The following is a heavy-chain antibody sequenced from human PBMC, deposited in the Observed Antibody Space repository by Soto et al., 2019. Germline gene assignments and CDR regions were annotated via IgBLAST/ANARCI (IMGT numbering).Heavy chain of an antibody. D-gene: IGHD2-2*01. Sequence: GGSLRLSCAASGLTSSNYWMSWVRQAPGKGLEWVANIKQDGSEKFYVDSVKGRFTISRDNAKNSLYLQMNSLRAEDTAVYYCARXTELRYCTSTTCPGMDVWGQGTTVTVSS. CDR3: ARXTELRYCTSTTCPGMDV. CDR2: IKQDGSEK. V-gene: IGHV3-7*03. J-gene: IGHJ6*02. CDR1: GLTSSNYW.